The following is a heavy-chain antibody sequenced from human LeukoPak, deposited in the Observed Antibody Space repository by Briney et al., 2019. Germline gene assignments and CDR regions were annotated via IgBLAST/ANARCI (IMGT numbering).Heavy chain of an antibody. V-gene: IGHV3-23*01. CDR1: GFTFSSYA. Sequence: GGSLRLSCAASGFTFSSYAMSWVRQASGKGLEWVSAISGSGGSTYYADSVKGRFTIPRDNSKNTLYLQMNSLRAEDTAVYYCAKFYYDSSGYVDYWGQGTLVTVSS. CDR2: ISGSGGST. D-gene: IGHD3-22*01. J-gene: IGHJ4*02. CDR3: AKFYYDSSGYVDY.